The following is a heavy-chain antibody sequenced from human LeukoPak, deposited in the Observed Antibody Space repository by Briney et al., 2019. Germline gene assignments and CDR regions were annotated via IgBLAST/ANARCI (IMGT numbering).Heavy chain of an antibody. CDR3: AKEAYYDSGPSDY. CDR2: ISYDGSNK. J-gene: IGHJ4*02. D-gene: IGHD3-22*01. CDR1: GFTFSSYG. V-gene: IGHV3-30*18. Sequence: GGSLRLSCAASGFTFSSYGMHWVRQAPGKGLEWVAVISYDGSNKYYADSVKGRFTISRDNSKNTLYLQMNSLRAEDTAVYYCAKEAYYDSGPSDYWGQGTLVTVSS.